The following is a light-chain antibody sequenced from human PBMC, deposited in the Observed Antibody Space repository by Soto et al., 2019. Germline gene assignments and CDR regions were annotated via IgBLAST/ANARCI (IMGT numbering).Light chain of an antibody. J-gene: IGKJ1*01. CDR1: QSVSSY. CDR2: GAS. CDR3: QQYNNWPPIT. V-gene: IGKV3-15*01. Sequence: VLTQSPATLSLSPGERAILSCRASQSVSSYLAWYQQKLGQAPRLLIYGASTRATGIPARFSGSGSGTEFTLTISSLQSEDFAVYYCQQYNNWPPITFGQGTKVDIK.